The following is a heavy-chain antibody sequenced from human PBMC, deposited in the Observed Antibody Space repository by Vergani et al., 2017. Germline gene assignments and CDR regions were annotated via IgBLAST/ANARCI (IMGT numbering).Heavy chain of an antibody. J-gene: IGHJ6*02. D-gene: IGHD3-22*01. V-gene: IGHV3-74*01. CDR1: GFTFSSYW. CDR2: INSEGSST. Sequence: EVQLVESGGGLVQPGGSLRLSCAASGFTFSSYWMHWVRQAPGKGLVWVSRINSEGSSTSYADSVKGRFTISRDNAKNTLYLQMNSLRAEDTAVYYCARGVIITSYYYYGMDVWGQGTTVTVSS. CDR3: ARGVIITSYYYYGMDV.